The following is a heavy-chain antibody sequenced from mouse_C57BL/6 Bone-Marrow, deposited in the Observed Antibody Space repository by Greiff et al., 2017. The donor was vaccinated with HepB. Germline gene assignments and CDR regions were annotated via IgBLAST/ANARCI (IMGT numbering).Heavy chain of an antibody. CDR3: TRRAGPFDY. D-gene: IGHD3-3*01. CDR2: IYPGNSDT. J-gene: IGHJ2*01. V-gene: IGHV1-5*01. Sequence: EVQLQESGTVLARPGASVKMSCKTSGYTFTSYWMHWVKQRPGQGLEWIGAIYPGNSDTSYNQKFKGKAKLTAFTSASTAYMELSSLTNEDSAVYYCTRRAGPFDYWGQGTTLTVSS. CDR1: GYTFTSYW.